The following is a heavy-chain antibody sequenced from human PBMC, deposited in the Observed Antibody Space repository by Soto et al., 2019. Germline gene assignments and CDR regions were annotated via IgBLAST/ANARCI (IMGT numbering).Heavy chain of an antibody. CDR1: GCTFSSYA. CDR3: ARAGDCSGGSCYSYYYYGMDV. CDR2: IIPIFGTA. D-gene: IGHD2-15*01. Sequence: SVKVSCKASGCTFSSYAISWVRQAPGQGLEWMGGIIPIFGTANYAQKFQGRVTITADESTSTAYMELSSLRSEDTAVYYCARAGDCSGGSCYSYYYYGMDVWGQGTTVTVSS. V-gene: IGHV1-69*13. J-gene: IGHJ6*02.